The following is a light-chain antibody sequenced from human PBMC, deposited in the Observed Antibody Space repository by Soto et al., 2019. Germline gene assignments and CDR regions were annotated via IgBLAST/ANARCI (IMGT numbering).Light chain of an antibody. Sequence: EIVLTQSPGTLSLSPGERATISCRASESVIKYLAWYQQKPGQAPRLLIHGASSRATGIPDRFSGSGSGTDFPLTINRLEPEDFEVYYCKQYSSTPPITFGQGTRLEIK. CDR3: KQYSSTPPIT. CDR1: ESVIKY. V-gene: IGKV3-20*01. CDR2: GAS. J-gene: IGKJ5*01.